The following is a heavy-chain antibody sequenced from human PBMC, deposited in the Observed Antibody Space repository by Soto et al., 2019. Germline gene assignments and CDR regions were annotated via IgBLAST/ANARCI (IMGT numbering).Heavy chain of an antibody. CDR3: ARPAQQHYYFDY. CDR1: GFTFSSYG. V-gene: IGHV3-33*01. Sequence: QVQLVESGGGVVQPGRSLRLSCAASGFTFSSYGMHWVRQAPGKGLEWVAVIWYDGSNKYYADSVKGRFTITRDNSKNASYLQMNSLTAEDTAVYYSARPAQQHYYFDYWGQGTLVTVSS. D-gene: IGHD6-13*01. CDR2: IWYDGSNK. J-gene: IGHJ4*02.